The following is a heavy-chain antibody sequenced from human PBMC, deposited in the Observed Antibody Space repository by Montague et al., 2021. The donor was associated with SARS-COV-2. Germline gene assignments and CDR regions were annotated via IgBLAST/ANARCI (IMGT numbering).Heavy chain of an antibody. D-gene: IGHD3-10*01. CDR3: ARALNLYYYGSGSYSRWFDP. J-gene: IGHJ5*02. Sequence: SETLSLTCTVSGGSISSSSYYWCWIRQPPGKGLEWIGSNYYSGSTYYNPSLKSRVTISVDTSKNQFSLKLSSVTAAGTAVYYCARALNLYYYGSGSYSRWFDPWGQGTLVTVSS. V-gene: IGHV4-39*01. CDR1: GGSISSSSYY. CDR2: NYYSGST.